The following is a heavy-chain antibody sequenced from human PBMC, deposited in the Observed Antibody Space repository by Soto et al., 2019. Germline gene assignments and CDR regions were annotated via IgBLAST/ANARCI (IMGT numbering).Heavy chain of an antibody. J-gene: IGHJ1*01. V-gene: IGHV1-69*13. CDR3: ARARDIVVVPAAHAEYFQH. CDR1: GGTFSSYA. D-gene: IGHD2-2*01. CDR2: IIPIFGTA. Sequence: SVKVSCKASGGTFSSYAISWVRQAPGQGLEWMGGIIPIFGTANYAQKFQGRVTITADESTSTAYMELSSLRSEDTAVYYCARARDIVVVPAAHAEYFQHWGQGTLVTVSS.